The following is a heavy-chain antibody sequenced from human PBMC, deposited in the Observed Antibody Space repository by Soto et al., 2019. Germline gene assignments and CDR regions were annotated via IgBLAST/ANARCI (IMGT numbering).Heavy chain of an antibody. CDR1: GYTFTSYA. Sequence: QVQLVQSGAEEKKPGASVKVSCKASGYTFTSYAMHWVRQAPGQRLEWMGWINAGNGNTKYSQKFQGRVTITRDTSASTAYMELSRRRSEDTAVYYCARGGGWYVWFDPWGQGTLVTVSS. CDR2: INAGNGNT. D-gene: IGHD6-19*01. J-gene: IGHJ5*02. CDR3: ARGGGWYVWFDP. V-gene: IGHV1-3*05.